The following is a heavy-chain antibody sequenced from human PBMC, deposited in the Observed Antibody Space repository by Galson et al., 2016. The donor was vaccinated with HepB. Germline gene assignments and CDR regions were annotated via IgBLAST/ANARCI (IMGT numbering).Heavy chain of an antibody. CDR2: INTNTRNP. CDR1: GYTFNLFP. D-gene: IGHD3-10*01. CDR3: ARGRAGSGFDL. J-gene: IGHJ4*02. V-gene: IGHV7-4-1*02. Sequence: VSCKASGYTFNLFPINWVRQAPGQGLEWMGWINTNTRNPTYAQGFTGQFVFSLDASITTAYLHISGLKPEDTAVYYCARGRAGSGFDLWGQGTLVTVSS.